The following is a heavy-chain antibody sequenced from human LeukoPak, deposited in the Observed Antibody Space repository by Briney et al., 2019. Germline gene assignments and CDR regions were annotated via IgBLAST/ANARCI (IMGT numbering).Heavy chain of an antibody. CDR2: ISGSGGST. Sequence: HPGGSLRLSCAASGFTFSSYAMNWVRQAPGKGLEWVSTISGSGGSTCYADSMKGRFTISRDNSKNTLYLQMNSLRAEDTAVYYCAKDRGSSGWWFDYWGQGTLVTVSS. CDR1: GFTFSSYA. V-gene: IGHV3-23*01. D-gene: IGHD6-19*01. CDR3: AKDRGSSGWWFDY. J-gene: IGHJ4*02.